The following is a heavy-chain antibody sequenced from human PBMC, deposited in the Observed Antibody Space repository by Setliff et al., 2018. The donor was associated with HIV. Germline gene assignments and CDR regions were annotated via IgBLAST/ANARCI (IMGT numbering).Heavy chain of an antibody. D-gene: IGHD3-10*01. J-gene: IGHJ5*02. CDR3: ARERGAIWFGEPFDP. CDR1: GFTFSSYG. V-gene: IGHV3-33*01. Sequence: GGSLRLSCAASGFTFSSYGMHWVRQAPGKGLEWVAVIWYDGSNKYYADSVKGRFTISRDNAKNTLYLQMNSLRAEDTAVYYCARERGAIWFGEPFDPWGQGTLVTVSS. CDR2: IWYDGSNK.